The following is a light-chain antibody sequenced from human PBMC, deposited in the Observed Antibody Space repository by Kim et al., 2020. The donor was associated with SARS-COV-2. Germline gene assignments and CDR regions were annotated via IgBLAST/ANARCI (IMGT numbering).Light chain of an antibody. CDR2: VNSDGSH. CDR3: QTWGTGIHVV. CDR1: SGHSNYA. Sequence: VKLTCPLSSGHSNYAIAWHQQQPEKGPRYLMKVNSDGSHSKGDGIPDRFSGSSSGAERYLTISSLQSEDEADYYCQTWGTGIHVVFGGGTQLTVL. J-gene: IGLJ2*01. V-gene: IGLV4-69*01.